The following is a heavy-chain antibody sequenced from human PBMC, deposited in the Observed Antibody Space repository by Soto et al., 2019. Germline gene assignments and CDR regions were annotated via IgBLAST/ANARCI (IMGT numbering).Heavy chain of an antibody. CDR1: GYTLTELS. D-gene: IGHD2-2*01. V-gene: IGHV1-24*01. Sequence: ASVKVSCKVSGYTLTELSMHWVRQAPGKGLEWMGGSDPEDGETIYAQKFQGRVTMTEDTSTDTAYMELSSLRSEDTAVYYCATVVPAAMYPWFDPWGQGTLVTVAS. CDR2: SDPEDGET. J-gene: IGHJ5*02. CDR3: ATVVPAAMYPWFDP.